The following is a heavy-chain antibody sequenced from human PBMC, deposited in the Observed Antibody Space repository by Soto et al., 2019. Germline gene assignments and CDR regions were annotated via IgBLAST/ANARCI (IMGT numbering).Heavy chain of an antibody. D-gene: IGHD2-15*01. CDR2: INSDGSST. Sequence: GGSLRLSCAASGFTFSSYWMHWVRQAPGKGQVWVSRINSDGSSTSYADSVKGRFTISRDKAKNTLYLQMNSLRAEDTAVYYCARGIWSPDIVVVVAATVVSWFDPWGQGTLVTVSS. CDR3: ARGIWSPDIVVVVAATVVSWFDP. V-gene: IGHV3-74*01. CDR1: GFTFSSYW. J-gene: IGHJ5*02.